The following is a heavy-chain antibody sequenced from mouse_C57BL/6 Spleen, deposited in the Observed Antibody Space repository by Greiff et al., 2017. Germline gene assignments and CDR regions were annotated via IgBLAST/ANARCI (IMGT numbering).Heavy chain of an antibody. Sequence: QVQLQQSGAELVRPGSSVKLSCKASGYTFTSYWMHWVKQRPIQGLEWIGNIDPSDSETHYNQKFKDKATLTVDKSSSTAYMQLSSLTSEDSAFYYCARGVLSGFAYWGQGTLVTVSA. CDR2: IDPSDSET. CDR3: ARGVLSGFAY. D-gene: IGHD1-1*02. CDR1: GYTFTSYW. V-gene: IGHV1-52*01. J-gene: IGHJ3*01.